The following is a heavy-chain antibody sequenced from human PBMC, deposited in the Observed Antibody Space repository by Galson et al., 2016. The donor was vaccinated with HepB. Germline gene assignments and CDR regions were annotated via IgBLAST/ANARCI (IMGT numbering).Heavy chain of an antibody. CDR3: ARDAQKLLLCLVY. V-gene: IGHV1-3*04. J-gene: IGHJ4*02. CDR2: INTANGNT. CDR1: GYSFSDYA. D-gene: IGHD3-10*02. Sequence: SVKVSCKASGYSFSDYAVHWVRQAPGQRPEWMGWINTANGNTKYSQRLQGRVTVTRDTSATTVYMELSSLRSEDTAIYYCARDAQKLLLCLVYWGQGTLVTVSS.